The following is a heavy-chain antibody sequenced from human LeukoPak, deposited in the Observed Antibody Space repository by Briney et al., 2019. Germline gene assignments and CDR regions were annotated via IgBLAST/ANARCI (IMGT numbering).Heavy chain of an antibody. D-gene: IGHD3-22*01. CDR3: VRRDYHYYDSSGYVYYFDY. CDR2: IYPGDSDT. J-gene: IGHJ4*02. CDR1: GYSFTNYW. Sequence: GESLKISCKGSGYSFTNYWIGWVRQMPGKGLEWMGIIYPGDSDTRYSPSLQGQVTISADKSISTAYLQWSSLKASDTAIYYCVRRDYHYYDSSGYVYYFDYWGQGTLVTVSS. V-gene: IGHV5-51*01.